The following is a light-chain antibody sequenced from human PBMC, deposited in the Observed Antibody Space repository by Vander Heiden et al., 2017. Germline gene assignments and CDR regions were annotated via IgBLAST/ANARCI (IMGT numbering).Light chain of an antibody. Sequence: QSVLTHPPSASGTPGQRVTISCSGSSANVGPNYVCCYQQPPRTAPPLLHYTNTQRPSGVPVRFSGSKSGTSAPLAISGRRSEDEADYYCAAWDDSLTGRVFGGGTKLTVL. V-gene: IGLV1-47*01. CDR2: TNT. CDR3: AAWDDSLTGRV. J-gene: IGLJ3*02. CDR1: SANVGPNY.